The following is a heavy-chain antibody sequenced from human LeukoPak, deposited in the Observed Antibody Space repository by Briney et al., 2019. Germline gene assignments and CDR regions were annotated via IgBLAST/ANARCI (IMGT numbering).Heavy chain of an antibody. V-gene: IGHV1-2*06. D-gene: IGHD6-13*01. CDR3: AAAADTSGEFDY. CDR2: INPNSGGT. J-gene: IGHJ4*02. CDR1: GYTFTSYA. Sequence: GASVKVSCKASGYTFTSYAMHWVRQAPGQRLEWMGRINPNSGGTNYAQKFQGRVTMTRDTSISTAYMELSRLRSDDTAVYYCAAAADTSGEFDYWGQGTLVTVSS.